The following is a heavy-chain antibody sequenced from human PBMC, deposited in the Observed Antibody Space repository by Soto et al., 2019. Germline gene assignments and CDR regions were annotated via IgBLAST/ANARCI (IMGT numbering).Heavy chain of an antibody. J-gene: IGHJ1*01. Sequence: GASVKVSCKVSGYTLTELSMHWVRQAPGKGLEWMGGFDPEDGETIYAQKFQGRVTMTEDTSTDTAYMELSSLRSEDTAVYYCATDEFTGARPHFHLWGQGSLVPASS. CDR2: FDPEDGET. CDR1: GYTLTELS. CDR3: ATDEFTGARPHFHL. D-gene: IGHD3-10*01. V-gene: IGHV1-24*01.